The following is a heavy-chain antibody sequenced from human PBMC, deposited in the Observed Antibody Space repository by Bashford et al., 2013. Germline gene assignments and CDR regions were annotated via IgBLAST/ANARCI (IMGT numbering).Heavy chain of an antibody. J-gene: IGHJ4*02. V-gene: IGHV3-23*01. CDR2: ISGSGDRT. Sequence: VRQAPGKGLEWVSTISGSGDRTYYADSVKGRFTISRDNSKNTLYLQMSSLKTEDTAVYYCASHRSGSNQIDYWGQGTLVTVSS. D-gene: IGHD3-10*01. CDR3: ASHRSGSNQIDY.